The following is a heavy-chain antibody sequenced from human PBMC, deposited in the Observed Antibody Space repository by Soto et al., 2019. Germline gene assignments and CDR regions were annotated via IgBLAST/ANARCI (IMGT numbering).Heavy chain of an antibody. CDR2: ISAYNGNT. Sequence: QVQLVQSGAEVKKPGASVKVSCKASGYTFTSYGISWVRQAPGQGLEWMGWISAYNGNTNYAQKLQGRVTLPTDTSTSTAYMELRSLRSDDTAVYYCARAKVIAAAGTGFWFDPWGQGTLVTVSS. CDR1: GYTFTSYG. V-gene: IGHV1-18*01. D-gene: IGHD6-13*01. J-gene: IGHJ5*02. CDR3: ARAKVIAAAGTGFWFDP.